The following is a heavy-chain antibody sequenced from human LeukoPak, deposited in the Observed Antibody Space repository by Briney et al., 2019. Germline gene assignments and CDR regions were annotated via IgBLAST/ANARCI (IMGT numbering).Heavy chain of an antibody. D-gene: IGHD2-2*01. V-gene: IGHV3-53*01. Sequence: GGYLSRSCAASGFTVSSNYMNWVRQAQGQGLEWVSVIYSGGSTYYADSVKGRFTISRDNSKNTLYLQMNSLRAEDAAVYYCARVAGSASCYASDHCYMDVWGKGTTVTVSS. J-gene: IGHJ6*03. CDR3: ARVAGSASCYASDHCYMDV. CDR1: GFTVSSNY. CDR2: IYSGGST.